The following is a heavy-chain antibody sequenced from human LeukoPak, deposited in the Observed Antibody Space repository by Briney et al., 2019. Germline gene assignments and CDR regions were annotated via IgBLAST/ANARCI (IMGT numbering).Heavy chain of an antibody. CDR2: IYHSGST. D-gene: IGHD3-22*01. J-gene: IGHJ6*02. CDR3: ARDRHYYDSSGYYYYYGMDV. Sequence: PSGTLSLTCAVSGASISSSNWWSWVRQPPGKGLEWIGEIYHSGSTNYNPSLKSRVTISVDKSKNQFSLKLSSVTAADTAVYYCARDRHYYDSSGYYYYYGMDVWGQGTTVTVSS. V-gene: IGHV4-4*02. CDR1: GASISSSNW.